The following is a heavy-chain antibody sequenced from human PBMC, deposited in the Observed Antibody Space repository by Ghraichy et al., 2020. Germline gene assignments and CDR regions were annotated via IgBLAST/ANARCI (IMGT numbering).Heavy chain of an antibody. CDR3: ARDQGYCSSTSCPLGWFDP. CDR1: GGSISSSSYY. V-gene: IGHV4-39*07. J-gene: IGHJ5*02. CDR2: IYYSGST. Sequence: SETLSLTCTVSGGSISSSSYYWGWIRQPPGKGLEWIGSIYYSGSTYYNPFLKSRVTISVDTSKNQFSLKLSSVTAADTAVYYCARDQGYCSSTSCPLGWFDPWGQGTLVTVSS. D-gene: IGHD2-2*01.